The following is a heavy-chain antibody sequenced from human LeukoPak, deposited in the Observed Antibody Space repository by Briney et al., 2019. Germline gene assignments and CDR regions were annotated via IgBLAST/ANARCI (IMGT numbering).Heavy chain of an antibody. CDR3: ARGGRWESYSAFDI. V-gene: IGHV4-34*01. CDR1: GGPFSHYY. D-gene: IGHD1-26*01. Sequence: SETLSLTCAVSGGPFSHYYWNWIRQSPGKGLEWIGEITHTRRTYYNPVLRSRVTISVDTSRNQFSLKLRSMTAADTAVYYCARGGRWESYSAFDIWGQGTTVSVSS. CDR2: ITHTRRT. J-gene: IGHJ3*02.